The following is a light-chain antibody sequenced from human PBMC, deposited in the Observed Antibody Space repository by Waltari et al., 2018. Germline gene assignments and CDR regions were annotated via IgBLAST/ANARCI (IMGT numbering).Light chain of an antibody. Sequence: QSTLPPPPPASAPPGKAITISCTGTSIPSGGFNLLPWSQQHPGKAPKLMIQEGSKRPSGVPDRFSGSKSGNTASLTVSGLQAEDEADYYCSSYAGSNNVLFGGGTKVTVL. CDR2: EGS. J-gene: IGLJ2*01. CDR1: SIPSGGFNL. V-gene: IGLV2-8*01. CDR3: SSYAGSNNVL.